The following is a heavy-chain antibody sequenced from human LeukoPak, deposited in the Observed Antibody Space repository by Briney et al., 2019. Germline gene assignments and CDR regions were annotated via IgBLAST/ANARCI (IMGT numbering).Heavy chain of an antibody. D-gene: IGHD2-15*01. Sequence: PSETLSLTCTVSGGSISSSSYYWGWIHQPPGKGLEWIGSIYYSGSTYYNPSLKSRVTISVDTSKNQFSLKLSSVTAADTAVYYCARVVVAATSWFDPWGQGTLVTVSS. CDR1: GGSISSSSYY. J-gene: IGHJ5*02. V-gene: IGHV4-39*07. CDR2: IYYSGST. CDR3: ARVVVAATSWFDP.